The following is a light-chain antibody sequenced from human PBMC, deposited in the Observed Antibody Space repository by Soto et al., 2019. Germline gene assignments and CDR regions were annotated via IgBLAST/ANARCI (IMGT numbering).Light chain of an antibody. V-gene: IGKV1-39*01. CDR1: QTIIRY. Sequence: DIQMTQSPSSLSASVGDRVTITCRASQTIIRYLNWYQQKPGRAPNLLVYAASNLQSGVPSRFSSRAPGTEFTLTISSLQPEDFATYYCQQSYSTLFSFGPGTKVEIK. CDR2: AAS. CDR3: QQSYSTLFS. J-gene: IGKJ3*01.